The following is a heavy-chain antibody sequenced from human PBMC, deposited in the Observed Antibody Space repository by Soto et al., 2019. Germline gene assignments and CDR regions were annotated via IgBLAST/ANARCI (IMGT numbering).Heavy chain of an antibody. CDR3: ARAGLAGTFDY. J-gene: IGHJ4*02. Sequence: GGSLRLSCAASGFTFSSYSMNWVRQAPGKGLEWVSSISSSSSYIYYADSVKGRFTISRDNAKNSLYLQMNSLRAEDTAVYYCARAGLAGTFDYWGQGTLVTVSS. V-gene: IGHV3-21*01. CDR1: GFTFSSYS. CDR2: ISSSSSYI. D-gene: IGHD3-10*01.